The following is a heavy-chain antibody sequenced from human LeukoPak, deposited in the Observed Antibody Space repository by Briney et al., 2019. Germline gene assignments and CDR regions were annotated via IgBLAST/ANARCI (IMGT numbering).Heavy chain of an antibody. V-gene: IGHV3-7*01. J-gene: IGHJ3*01. Sequence: QPGGSLRLSCAASGFTFTTYYMTWVRQAPGKGLEWVANIKQDGSEKHYVDSVKGRFTISRDNAKNSLYLQMNSLRVDDTAVYYCARDRGGAESHGFDAFDLWGQGTIVTVSS. CDR2: IKQDGSEK. CDR1: GFTFTTYY. CDR3: ARDRGGAESHGFDAFDL. D-gene: IGHD2-15*01.